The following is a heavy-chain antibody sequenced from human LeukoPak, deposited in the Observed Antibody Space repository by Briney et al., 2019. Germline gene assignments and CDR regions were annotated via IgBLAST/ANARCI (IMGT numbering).Heavy chain of an antibody. V-gene: IGHV1-2*06. D-gene: IGHD2-15*01. CDR1: GYTFTGYY. CDR3: ARDRGGTDLFDY. CDR2: INPNSGGT. Sequence: ASVKVSCKASGYTFTGYYMHWVRQAPGQGLEWLGRINPNSGGTNYAQKFQGRVTMTRDKSISKAYMELCRLRSDDTAVYYCARDRGGTDLFDYWGQGTLVTVSS. J-gene: IGHJ4*02.